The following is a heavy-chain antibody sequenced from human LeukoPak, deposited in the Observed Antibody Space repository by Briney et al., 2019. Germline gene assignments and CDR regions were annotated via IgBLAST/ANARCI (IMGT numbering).Heavy chain of an antibody. Sequence: ASVKVSCKASGYTFSSYAMHWGRQAPGQRLGWMGWINAGNGNTKYSQKFQGRVTISRDTSASTAYMELSSLRSEDTAVYYCAREGRDGYSEFDYWGQGTLVTVSS. CDR2: INAGNGNT. V-gene: IGHV1-3*01. J-gene: IGHJ4*02. D-gene: IGHD5-24*01. CDR3: AREGRDGYSEFDY. CDR1: GYTFSSYA.